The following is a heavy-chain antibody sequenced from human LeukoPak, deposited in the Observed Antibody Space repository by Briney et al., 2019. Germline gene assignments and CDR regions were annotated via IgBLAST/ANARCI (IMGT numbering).Heavy chain of an antibody. Sequence: GGSLRLSCAASGFTVSSDYMSSVRQAPGKGLERVLVIYSGGSTYYGVSRKGRFTISRDNSKNTLYLQMNSLRAEDTAVYCFLSSSWLDDAFDIWGQGTMVTVSS. D-gene: IGHD6-13*01. CDR3: LSSSWLDDAFDI. CDR2: IYSGGST. J-gene: IGHJ3*02. CDR1: GFTVSSDY. V-gene: IGHV3-66*01.